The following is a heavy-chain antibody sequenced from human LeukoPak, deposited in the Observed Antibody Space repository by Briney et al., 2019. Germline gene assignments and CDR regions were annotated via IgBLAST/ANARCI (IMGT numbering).Heavy chain of an antibody. D-gene: IGHD2-8*01. CDR3: ARGRSYCTNGVCSWFDP. CDR2: IYHSGVT. CDR1: GASIRNYY. J-gene: IGHJ5*02. Sequence: PSETLSLTCTVSGASIRNYYWSWIRQPPGKGLEWIGHIYHSGVTNYNPSLKSRVAISVDTSKNQFSLKLSSVTAADTALYYCARGRSYCTNGVCSWFDPWGQGTLVTVSS. V-gene: IGHV4-59*01.